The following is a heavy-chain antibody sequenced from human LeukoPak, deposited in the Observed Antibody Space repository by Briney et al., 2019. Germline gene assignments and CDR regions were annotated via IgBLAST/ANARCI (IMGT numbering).Heavy chain of an antibody. D-gene: IGHD3-22*01. J-gene: IGHJ1*01. CDR2: IDSDGSGT. Sequence: GGSLRLSCAASGFTFSSSAIHWVRQAPGKGLEWVARIDSDGSGTRYADSVKGRFTISRDNAKNTLYLQMNSLRAEDTAVYYCARVLSADSPGFQHWGQGTLVTVSS. CDR3: ARVLSADSPGFQH. CDR1: GFTFSSSA. V-gene: IGHV3-74*01.